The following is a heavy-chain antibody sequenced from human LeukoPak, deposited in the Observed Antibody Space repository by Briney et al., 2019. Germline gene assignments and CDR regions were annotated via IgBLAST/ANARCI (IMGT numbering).Heavy chain of an antibody. D-gene: IGHD4-17*01. CDR1: GGSFSGYY. Sequence: SETLSLTCAVYGGSFSGYYWSWIRQHPGKGLEWIGYIYYSGSTYYNPSLKSRVTISVDTSKNQFSLKLSSVTAADTAVYYCARARGTTVVRLSYFDYWGQGTLVTVSS. CDR2: IYYSGST. CDR3: ARARGTTVVRLSYFDY. J-gene: IGHJ4*02. V-gene: IGHV4-31*11.